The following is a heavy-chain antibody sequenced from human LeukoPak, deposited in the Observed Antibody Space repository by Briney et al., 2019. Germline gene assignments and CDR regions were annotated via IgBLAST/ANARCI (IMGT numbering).Heavy chain of an antibody. D-gene: IGHD6-19*01. Sequence: ASVKVSCKASGYTFTSYGISWVRQAPGQGLEWMGWISAYNGNTNYAQKFQGRVTMTTDTSTSTAYMELRSLRSDDTAVYYFATAPPHSRGWYSWFDPWGQGTLVTVSS. CDR3: ATAPPHSRGWYSWFDP. CDR2: ISAYNGNT. CDR1: GYTFTSYG. V-gene: IGHV1-18*01. J-gene: IGHJ5*02.